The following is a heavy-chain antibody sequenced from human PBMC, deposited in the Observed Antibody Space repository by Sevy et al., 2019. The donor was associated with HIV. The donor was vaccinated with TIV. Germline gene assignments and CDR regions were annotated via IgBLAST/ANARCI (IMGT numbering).Heavy chain of an antibody. CDR2: ISTSGSNR. CDR3: AKRGGQYDLGMDV. Sequence: GGSLRLSCVGSGFRFGSQAMSWVRQAPGKGLEWVSSISTSGSNRYYADSVKGRVTISRDNAKKSLYLQMNSLRAEDTAIYFCAKRGGQYDLGMDVWGQGTTVTVSS. CDR1: GFRFGSQA. V-gene: IGHV3-48*03. D-gene: IGHD1-1*01. J-gene: IGHJ6*02.